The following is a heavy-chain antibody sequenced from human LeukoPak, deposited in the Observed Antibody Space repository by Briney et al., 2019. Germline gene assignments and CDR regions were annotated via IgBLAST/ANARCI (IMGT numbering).Heavy chain of an antibody. CDR1: GGSFSGYY. V-gene: IGHV4-34*01. J-gene: IGHJ4*02. Sequence: SETLSLTCAVYGGSFSGYYWSWIRQPPGKGLEWIGEINHSGSTNYNPSLKSRVTISADTSKNQFSLKLSSVTAADTAVYYCARAKNYYDSSGYYSPTDYWGQGTLVTVSS. CDR2: INHSGST. D-gene: IGHD3-22*01. CDR3: ARAKNYYDSSGYYSPTDY.